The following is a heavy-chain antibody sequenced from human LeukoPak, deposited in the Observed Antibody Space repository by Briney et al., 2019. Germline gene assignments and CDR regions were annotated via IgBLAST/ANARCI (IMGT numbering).Heavy chain of an antibody. V-gene: IGHV4-59*01. Sequence: PSETLSLTCTVSGGSITGYYWSWIRQPPGQGLEWIGYIFYTGYTNSNPSLRSRVTMSIDTSKNRFSLNLSSVTAADTAVYYCASGELGGGFNYWGQATPVTVSS. J-gene: IGHJ4*02. CDR3: ASGELGGGFNY. CDR1: GGSITGYY. CDR2: IFYTGYT. D-gene: IGHD4-23*01.